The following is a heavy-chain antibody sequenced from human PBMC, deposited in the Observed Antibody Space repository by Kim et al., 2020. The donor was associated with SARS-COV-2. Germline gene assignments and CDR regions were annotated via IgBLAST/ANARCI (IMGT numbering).Heavy chain of an antibody. V-gene: IGHV3-48*03. CDR1: GFTFVNFE. Sequence: GGSLRLSCAGTGFTFVNFEMNWVRQAPGKGLEWVSYISSSGNTIYYADSVKGRFTISRDNVENSLYLQMHSLGAEDTAIYYCATKVTGTTYFGYWGQGTLVTVSS. D-gene: IGHD1-1*01. CDR2: ISSSGNTI. J-gene: IGHJ4*02. CDR3: ATKVTGTTYFGY.